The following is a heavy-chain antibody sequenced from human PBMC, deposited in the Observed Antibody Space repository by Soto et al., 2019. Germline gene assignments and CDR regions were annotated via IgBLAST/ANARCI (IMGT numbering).Heavy chain of an antibody. J-gene: IGHJ4*02. V-gene: IGHV3-21*04. Sequence: GGSLRLSCAASGFTFSSYSMNWARQAPGKGLEWVSSISSSSSYIYYADSVKGRFTISRDNAKNSLYLQMNSLRAEDTAVYYCAREWGGYRAHYFDYWGQGTLVTVSS. D-gene: IGHD5-12*01. CDR2: ISSSSSYI. CDR3: AREWGGYRAHYFDY. CDR1: GFTFSSYS.